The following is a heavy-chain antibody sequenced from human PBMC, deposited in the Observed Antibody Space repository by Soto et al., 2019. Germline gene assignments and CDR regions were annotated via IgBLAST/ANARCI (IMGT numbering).Heavy chain of an antibody. CDR3: ARGVYSYGYDWYY. CDR1: GYTFTSYG. Sequence: QVQLVQSGAEVKKPGSSVKVSCKASGYTFTSYGISWVRPAPGPGREWMGWISAYNGNTNYAQKLQGRVTRTTDTPTGTAYLEPRSLRSADTAVYYCARGVYSYGYDWYYWGQGTLVTVSS. V-gene: IGHV1-18*04. D-gene: IGHD5-18*01. CDR2: ISAYNGNT. J-gene: IGHJ4*02.